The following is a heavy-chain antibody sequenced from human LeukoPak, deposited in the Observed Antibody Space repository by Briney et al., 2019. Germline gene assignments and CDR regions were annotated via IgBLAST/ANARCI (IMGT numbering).Heavy chain of an antibody. Sequence: PXASVKVSCKASGYTFTSYYMHWVRQAPGQGLEWMGIINPSGGSTSYAQKFQGRVTMTRDTSTSTVYMELSSLRSEDTAVYYCARDRRYYYDSSGYNFDPWGQGTLVTVSS. CDR1: GYTFTSYY. CDR2: INPSGGST. D-gene: IGHD3-22*01. CDR3: ARDRRYYYDSSGYNFDP. J-gene: IGHJ5*02. V-gene: IGHV1-46*01.